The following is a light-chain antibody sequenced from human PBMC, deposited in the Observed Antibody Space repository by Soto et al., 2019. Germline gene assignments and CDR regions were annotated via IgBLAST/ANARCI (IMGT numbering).Light chain of an antibody. CDR3: MQGLQTPPI. CDR1: QSLLHSNGYNY. CDR2: LGS. V-gene: IGKV2-28*01. J-gene: IGKJ3*01. Sequence: EIVMTQSPLSLPVTPGEPASISCRSSQSLLHSNGYNYLDWYLQKPGQSPQVLIYLGSNRASGVPERLSGSGSGTDFTLKISRVEAEDVGIYYCMQGLQTPPIFGPGTKVDIK.